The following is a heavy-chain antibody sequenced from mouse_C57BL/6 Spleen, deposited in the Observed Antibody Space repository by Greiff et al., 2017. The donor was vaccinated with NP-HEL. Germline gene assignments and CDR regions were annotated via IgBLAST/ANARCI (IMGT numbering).Heavy chain of an antibody. Sequence: EVMLVESGGGLVQPKGSLKLSCAASGFSFNTYAMNWVRQAPGKGLEWVARIRSNSNNYATSYADSVKDRFTISSDDSESMLYLQMNNLKTEDTAMYYGVRAYYSNSYYAMDDWGQGTSVTVSS. V-gene: IGHV10-1*01. CDR3: VRAYYSNSYYAMDD. CDR2: IRSNSNNYAT. J-gene: IGHJ4*01. D-gene: IGHD2-5*01. CDR1: GFSFNTYA.